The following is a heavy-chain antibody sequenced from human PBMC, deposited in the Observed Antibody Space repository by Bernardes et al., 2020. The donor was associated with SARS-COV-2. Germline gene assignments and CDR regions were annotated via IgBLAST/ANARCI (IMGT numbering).Heavy chain of an antibody. D-gene: IGHD3-16*02. CDR1: GFTFSSYA. J-gene: IGHJ6*02. Sequence: GSSLKLCCAASGFTFSSYAMSWVRQAPGKGLQWVSTISGSGDATYYADSVKGLFTISRDNSKNTLYLQMNSLRAEDTAEYYCAKDYSVIGQAVYYNGLDVWGQGTTVTVSS. CDR3: AKDYSVIGQAVYYNGLDV. V-gene: IGHV3-23*01. CDR2: ISGSGDAT.